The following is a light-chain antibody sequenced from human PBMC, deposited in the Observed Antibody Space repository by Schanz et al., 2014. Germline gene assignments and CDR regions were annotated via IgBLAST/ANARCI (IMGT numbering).Light chain of an antibody. V-gene: IGKV1-39*01. CDR2: AAS. CDR3: QQYSSYWT. J-gene: IGKJ1*01. Sequence: IQMTQSPSTLSASVGDRVTITCRASQSIGSSLNWYQQKPGKAPKLLIYAASILQSGVPSRFSGSGSGTDFTLVISSLQPDDFATYYCQQYSSYWTFGQGTKVEIK. CDR1: QSIGSS.